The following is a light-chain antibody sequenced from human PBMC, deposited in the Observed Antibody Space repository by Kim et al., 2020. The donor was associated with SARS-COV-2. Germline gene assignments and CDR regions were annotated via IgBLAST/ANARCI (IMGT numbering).Light chain of an antibody. CDR1: QSVSSSY. J-gene: IGKJ3*01. CDR3: QQYGSSRGT. V-gene: IGKV3-20*01. Sequence: PGERPTLARRASQSVSSSYLAWYQQKPGQAHRLLIYGASSRATGIPDRFSGSGSGTDFTLTISRLEPEDFAVYYCQQYGSSRGTFGPGTKVDIK. CDR2: GAS.